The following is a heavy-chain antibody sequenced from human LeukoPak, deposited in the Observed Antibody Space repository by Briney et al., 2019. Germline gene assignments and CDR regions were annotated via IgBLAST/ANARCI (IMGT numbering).Heavy chain of an antibody. D-gene: IGHD3-22*01. V-gene: IGHV3-30-3*01. CDR2: ISYDGSNK. CDR1: GFTFSSYA. J-gene: IGHJ3*02. CDR3: AKGYYYDSSGSQAPDAFDI. Sequence: GRSLRLSCAASGFTFSSYAMHWVRQAPGKGLEWVAVISYDGSNKYYADSVKGRFTISRDNSKNTLYLQMNSLRAEDTAVYYCAKGYYYDSSGSQAPDAFDIWGQGTMVTVSS.